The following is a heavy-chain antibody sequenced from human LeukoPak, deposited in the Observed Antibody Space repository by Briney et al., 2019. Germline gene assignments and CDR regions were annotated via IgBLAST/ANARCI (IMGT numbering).Heavy chain of an antibody. D-gene: IGHD2-2*01. Sequence: SETLSLTCDVSGASISNSHWTWIRQPAGKGLEWIGRIDGSGNTIYSPSLKNRVTMSVDTSKKQFSLKLGSVTAADTAFYYCARWCSSSSCYGGYGYWGQGTPVTVSS. CDR2: IDGSGNT. CDR3: ARWCSSSSCYGGYGY. CDR1: GASISNSH. V-gene: IGHV4-59*10. J-gene: IGHJ4*02.